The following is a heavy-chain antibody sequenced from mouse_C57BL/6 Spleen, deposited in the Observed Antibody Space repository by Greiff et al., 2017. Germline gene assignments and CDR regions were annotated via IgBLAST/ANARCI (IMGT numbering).Heavy chain of an antibody. J-gene: IGHJ1*03. CDR3: TRRLITTVVAPGSFDV. V-gene: IGHV6-6*01. D-gene: IGHD1-1*01. CDR1: GFTFSDAW. CDR2: IRNKANNHAT. Sequence: EVKLVESGGGLVQPGGSMKLSCAASGFTFSDAWMDWVRQSPETGLEWVAAIRNKANNHATYYAESVKGRFTISRDDSKSSVYLQMNSLRAEDTGIYYGTRRLITTVVAPGSFDVWGTGTTVTVSS.